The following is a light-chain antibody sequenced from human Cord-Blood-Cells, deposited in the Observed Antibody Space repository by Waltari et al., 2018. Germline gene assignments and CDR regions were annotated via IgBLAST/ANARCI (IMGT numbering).Light chain of an antibody. J-gene: IGLJ3*02. CDR3: QAWDSSNWV. CDR1: KLGDKY. CDR2: QDS. Sequence: SYEQNQPPSLSVPPRQTASYSGSGDKLGDKYACWYQQKPAQSPVLVIYQDSKRPSGIPERFSRSNSGNTATLTISGTQAMDEADYYCQAWDSSNWVFGGGTKLTVL. V-gene: IGLV3-1*01.